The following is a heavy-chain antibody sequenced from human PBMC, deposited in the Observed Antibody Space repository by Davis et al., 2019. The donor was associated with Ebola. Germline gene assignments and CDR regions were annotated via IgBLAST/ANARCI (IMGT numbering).Heavy chain of an antibody. D-gene: IGHD2-2*01. Sequence: SETLSLTCTVSGGSISSYYWSWIRQPPGKGLEWIGYIYYSGSTNYNPSLKSRVTISVDTSKNQFSLKLSSVTAADTAVYYCARGGIVVVPAARLYNWFDPWGQGTLVTVSS. J-gene: IGHJ5*02. CDR1: GGSISSYY. CDR2: IYYSGST. CDR3: ARGGIVVVPAARLYNWFDP. V-gene: IGHV4-59*01.